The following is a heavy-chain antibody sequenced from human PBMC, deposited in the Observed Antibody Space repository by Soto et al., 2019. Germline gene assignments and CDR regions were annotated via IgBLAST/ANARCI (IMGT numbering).Heavy chain of an antibody. CDR3: ARRGRSGITMVRGVGGSGYWYFDL. D-gene: IGHD3-10*01. CDR2: IYYSGST. CDR1: GGSISSYY. J-gene: IGHJ2*01. V-gene: IGHV4-59*08. Sequence: PSETLSLTCTVSGGSISSYYWSWIRQPPGKGLEWIGYIYYSGSTNYNPSLKSRVTISVDTSKNQFSLKLSSVTAADTAVYYCARRGRSGITMVRGVGGSGYWYFDLWGRGTLVTVSS.